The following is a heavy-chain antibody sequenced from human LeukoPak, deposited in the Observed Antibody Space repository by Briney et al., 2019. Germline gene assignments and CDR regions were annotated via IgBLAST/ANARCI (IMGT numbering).Heavy chain of an antibody. CDR3: ARGYQLHNNWFDP. V-gene: IGHV1-69*05. Sequence: SVKVSCKASGGTFSSYAISWVRQAPGQGLEWMGGIIPIFGTANYAQKLQGRVTMTTDTSTSTAYMELRSLRSDDTAVYYCARGYQLHNNWFDPWGQGTLVTVSS. D-gene: IGHD2-2*01. CDR1: GGTFSSYA. CDR2: IIPIFGTA. J-gene: IGHJ5*02.